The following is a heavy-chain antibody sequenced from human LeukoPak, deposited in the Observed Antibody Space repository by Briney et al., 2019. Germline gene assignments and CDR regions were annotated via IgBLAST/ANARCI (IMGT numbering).Heavy chain of an antibody. CDR2: MNPNSGNT. CDR3: ARVAVRYYYDSSPWFDP. J-gene: IGHJ5*02. CDR1: GYTFTSYD. Sequence: ASVKVSCKASGYTFTSYDINWVRQATGQGLEWMGWMNPNSGNTGYAQKFQGRVTMTRNTSISTAYMELSSLRSEDTAVYYCARVAVRYYYDSSPWFDPWGQGTLVTVSS. V-gene: IGHV1-8*01. D-gene: IGHD3-22*01.